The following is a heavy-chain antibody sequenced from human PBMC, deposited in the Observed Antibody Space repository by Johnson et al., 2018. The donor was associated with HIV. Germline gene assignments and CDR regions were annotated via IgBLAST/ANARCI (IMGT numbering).Heavy chain of an antibody. CDR3: ARAERGYSSSWVDAFDI. V-gene: IGHV3-30*04. D-gene: IGHD6-13*01. CDR2: ISYDGSNK. Sequence: QEQLVESGGGVVQPGRSLRLSCAASGFTFSSYAMHWVLQAPGKGLEWVAVISYDGSNKYYADSVKGRFTISRDNSKNTLYLQMNSLRTEDTAVYYCARAERGYSSSWVDAFDIWGQGTMVTVSS. J-gene: IGHJ3*02. CDR1: GFTFSSYA.